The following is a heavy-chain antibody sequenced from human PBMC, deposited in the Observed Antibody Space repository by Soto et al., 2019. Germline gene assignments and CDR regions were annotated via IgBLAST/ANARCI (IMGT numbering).Heavy chain of an antibody. V-gene: IGHV4-34*01. J-gene: IGHJ3*02. Sequence: SETLSLTCAVYGGSFSGYYWSWIRQPPGKGLEWIGEINHSGSTNYNPSLKSRVTISVDTSKNQFSLKLSSVTAADTAVYYCARPLPPGAFDIWGQGTMVTVSS. CDR1: GGSFSGYY. CDR2: INHSGST. CDR3: ARPLPPGAFDI.